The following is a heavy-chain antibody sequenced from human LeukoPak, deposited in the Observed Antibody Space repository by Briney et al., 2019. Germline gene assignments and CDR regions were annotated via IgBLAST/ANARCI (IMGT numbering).Heavy chain of an antibody. Sequence: GGSLRLSCAASGFTFDDYAMHWVRQAPGKGLEGVSGISWNSGTIGYADSVKGRFTISRDNAKNSLYLQMNSLRAEDMALYYCAKDVSLGYCSGGSCSAHFDHWGQGTLVTVSS. CDR2: ISWNSGTI. CDR1: GFTFDDYA. D-gene: IGHD2-15*01. V-gene: IGHV3-9*03. CDR3: AKDVSLGYCSGGSCSAHFDH. J-gene: IGHJ4*02.